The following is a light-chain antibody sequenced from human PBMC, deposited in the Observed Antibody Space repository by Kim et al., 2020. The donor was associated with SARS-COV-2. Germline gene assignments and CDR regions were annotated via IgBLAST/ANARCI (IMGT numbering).Light chain of an antibody. CDR2: EDN. CDR3: QTYDNTNVV. J-gene: IGLJ2*01. CDR1: SGSIAGDH. V-gene: IGLV6-57*01. Sequence: NFMLTQPHSVSESPGKTVTISCTRSSGSIAGDHVQWHQQRPGSSPTTVIHEDNRRPSGVPDRFSGSIDSSSNAASLTISGLKTEDEADYYCQTYDNTNVVFGGGTKLTVL.